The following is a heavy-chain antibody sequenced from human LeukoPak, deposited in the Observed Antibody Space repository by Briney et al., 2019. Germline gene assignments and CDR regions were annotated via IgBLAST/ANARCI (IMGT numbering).Heavy chain of an antibody. CDR1: GGSISSFY. CDR3: ARAVDGRWFDP. D-gene: IGHD5-24*01. CDR2: ISYTWST. Sequence: SETLSLTCTVSGGSISSFYWSWIRLPPGKGLEWIGYISYTWSTNYHPSFKSRVTMSIDTSKNQFSLKLTSLTAADTAVYYCARAVDGRWFDPWGQGTLVTVSP. V-gene: IGHV4-59*08. J-gene: IGHJ5*02.